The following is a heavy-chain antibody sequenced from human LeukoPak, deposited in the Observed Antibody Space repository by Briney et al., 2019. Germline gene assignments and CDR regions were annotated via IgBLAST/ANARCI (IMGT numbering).Heavy chain of an antibody. CDR2: DTGIGGSI. CDR1: GFTFDDYV. Sequence: GGSLRLSCAASGFTFDDYVMHWVRQVPGKGLEWVSGDTGIGGSIGYADSVRGRFSISRDNAKNSLYLQMNSLRTEDTAFYYCAKDRSIVGTTSAFDMWGQGTLVIVSS. CDR3: AKDRSIVGTTSAFDM. J-gene: IGHJ3*02. V-gene: IGHV3-9*01. D-gene: IGHD1-26*01.